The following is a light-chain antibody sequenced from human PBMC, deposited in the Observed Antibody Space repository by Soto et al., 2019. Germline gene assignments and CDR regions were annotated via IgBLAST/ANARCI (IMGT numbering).Light chain of an antibody. CDR1: QDINNW. V-gene: IGKV1D-12*01. CDR2: TTS. CDR3: QQANSFPLT. J-gene: IGKJ4*01. Sequence: DIQVTQSPSSVSASVGDRVPITCRASQDINNWLAWYQQKPGKAPKLLIYTTSNLQSGVPSRFSGSGSGTDFTLTISSLQPEDFATYYCQQANSFPLTFGGGTKVEIK.